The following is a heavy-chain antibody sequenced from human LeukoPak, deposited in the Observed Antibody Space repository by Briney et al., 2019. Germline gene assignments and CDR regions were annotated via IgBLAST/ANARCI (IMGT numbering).Heavy chain of an antibody. V-gene: IGHV1-69*04. CDR1: GGTFSSYA. J-gene: IGHJ6*02. D-gene: IGHD1-1*01. CDR3: ARDRRGDNWNDRGMDV. CDR2: IIPILGIA. Sequence: SVKVSCKASGGTFSSYAISWVRQAPGQGLEWMGRIIPILGIANHAQKFQGRVTITADKSTSTAYMELSSLRSEDTAVYYCARDRRGDNWNDRGMDVWGQGTTVTVSS.